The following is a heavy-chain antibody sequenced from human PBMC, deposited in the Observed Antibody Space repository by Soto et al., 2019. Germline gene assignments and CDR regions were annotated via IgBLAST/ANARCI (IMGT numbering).Heavy chain of an antibody. Sequence: EVQLVESGGGVVRPGGSLRLSCAASGFTFDDYGMSWVRQAPGKGLEWVSGINWNGGSTGYADSVKGRFTISRDNAKNSLYLQMNSLRAEDTALYYCARGRYCGGDCYAHDAFDIWGQGTMVTVSS. J-gene: IGHJ3*02. V-gene: IGHV3-20*04. D-gene: IGHD2-21*02. CDR2: INWNGGST. CDR1: GFTFDDYG. CDR3: ARGRYCGGDCYAHDAFDI.